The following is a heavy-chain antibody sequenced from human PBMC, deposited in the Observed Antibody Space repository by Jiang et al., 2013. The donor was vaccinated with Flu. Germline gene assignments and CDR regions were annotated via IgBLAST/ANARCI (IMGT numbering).Heavy chain of an antibody. D-gene: IGHD6-13*01. CDR2: INPNSGGT. CDR3: ARPSTRAAAVDYFDY. V-gene: IGHV1-2*04. Sequence: GAEVKKPGSSVKVSCKASGGTFSSYAISWVRQAPGQGLEWMGWINPNSGGTNYAQKFQGWVTMTRDTSISTAYMELSRLRSDDTAVYYCARPSTRAAAVDYFDYWGQGTLVTVSS. J-gene: IGHJ4*02. CDR1: GGTFSSYA.